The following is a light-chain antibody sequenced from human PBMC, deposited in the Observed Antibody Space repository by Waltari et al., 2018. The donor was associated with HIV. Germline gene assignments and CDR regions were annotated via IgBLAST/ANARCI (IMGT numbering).Light chain of an antibody. CDR2: VNGDGTY. CDR3: QTWDSGIRV. V-gene: IGLV4-69*01. J-gene: IGLJ3*02. CDR1: SGHSSYA. Sequence: QLVLTQSASASASLGASVKLTCTLSSGHSSYAIAWHQQQAEKGPRYLMKVNGDGTYIKGDGIPDRVSGSSAEAERYLTICSLQSEDEADYYCQTWDSGIRVFGGGTKLTVL.